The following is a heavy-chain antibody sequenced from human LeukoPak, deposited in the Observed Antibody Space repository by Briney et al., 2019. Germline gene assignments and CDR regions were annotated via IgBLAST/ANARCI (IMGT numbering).Heavy chain of an antibody. CDR1: GYTFTSYG. CDR3: ARADVLLWFGEFGGALPDDY. CDR2: ISAYNGNT. D-gene: IGHD3-10*01. V-gene: IGHV1-18*01. J-gene: IGHJ4*02. Sequence: ASVKVSCKASGYTFTSYGISWVRQAPGQGLEWMGWISAYNGNTNYAQKLQGRVTMTTDTSTSTAYMELRSLRSDDTAVYYCARADVLLWFGEFGGALPDDYWGQGTLVTVSS.